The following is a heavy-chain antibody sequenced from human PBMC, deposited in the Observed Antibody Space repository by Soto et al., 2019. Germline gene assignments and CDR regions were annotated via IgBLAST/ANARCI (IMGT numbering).Heavy chain of an antibody. Sequence: QITLKESGPPLVKPTQTLTLTCTFSGFSLSTSGVGVGWIRQPPGKALEWLALIYWDDAKHYSPSLKSRLTTPKDTSKTPVVLTSTHRYPVDTATYYCAHQGGGDRILDYWGQGTLVTVSS. CDR1: GFSLSTSGVG. J-gene: IGHJ4*02. V-gene: IGHV2-5*02. D-gene: IGHD3-16*01. CDR2: IYWDDAK. CDR3: AHQGGGDRILDY.